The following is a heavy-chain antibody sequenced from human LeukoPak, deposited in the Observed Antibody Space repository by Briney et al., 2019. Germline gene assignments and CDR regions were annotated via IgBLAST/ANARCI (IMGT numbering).Heavy chain of an antibody. CDR3: ARGLEGLGSYPFDY. J-gene: IGHJ4*02. V-gene: IGHV4-30-4*08. CDR2: IYYSGST. Sequence: SETLSLTCTVSGGSISSGDYYWSWIRQPPGKGLEWIGYIYYSGSTYYNPSLKSRVTISVDTSKNQFSLKLSSVTAADTAVYYCARGLEGLGSYPFDYWGQGTLVTVSS. D-gene: IGHD3-10*01. CDR1: GGSISSGDYY.